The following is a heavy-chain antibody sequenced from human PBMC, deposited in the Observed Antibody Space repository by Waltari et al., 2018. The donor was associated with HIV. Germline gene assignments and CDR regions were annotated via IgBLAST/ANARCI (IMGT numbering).Heavy chain of an antibody. Sequence: EVQLVQSGAQVKKPGESLKISCKGSGYRVISYWIGWVRQMPGKGLECMGSIYPCDSDTIYSPSFQGNVTISSDKAIGTAYVQWSSLKASDTAMYYCVGLRVVVAATLIVDYFDYWGQGTLVTVSS. CDR3: VGLRVVVAATLIVDYFDY. J-gene: IGHJ4*02. CDR2: IYPCDSDT. CDR1: GYRVISYW. D-gene: IGHD2-15*01. V-gene: IGHV5-51*01.